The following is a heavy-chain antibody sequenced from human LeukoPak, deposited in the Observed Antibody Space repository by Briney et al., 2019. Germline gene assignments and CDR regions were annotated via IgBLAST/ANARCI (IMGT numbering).Heavy chain of an antibody. CDR3: ARRGYYDSSGYFDY. D-gene: IGHD3-22*01. Sequence: GGSLRLSCAASGFTFSNNAMSWVRQAPGKGLEWVSGLSGSGHSTYYADSVKGRFTISRDNSKNTLYLQMNSLRAEDTAVYYCARRGYYDSSGYFDYWGQGTLVTVSS. V-gene: IGHV3-23*01. CDR2: LSGSGHST. CDR1: GFTFSNNA. J-gene: IGHJ4*02.